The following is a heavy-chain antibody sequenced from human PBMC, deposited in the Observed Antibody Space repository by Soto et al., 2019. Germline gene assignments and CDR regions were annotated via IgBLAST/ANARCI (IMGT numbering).Heavy chain of an antibody. J-gene: IGHJ4*02. CDR1: GGSISSGGYY. CDR2: IYYSGST. V-gene: IGHV4-31*03. CDR3: ARGRAAGPIDY. Sequence: SETLSLTCTVSGGSISSGGYYWSWIRQHPGKGLEWIGYIYYSGSTYYNPSLKSRVTISVDTSKNQFSLKLSSVTAADTAVYYCARGRAAGPIDYWGQGTLVTV. D-gene: IGHD6-13*01.